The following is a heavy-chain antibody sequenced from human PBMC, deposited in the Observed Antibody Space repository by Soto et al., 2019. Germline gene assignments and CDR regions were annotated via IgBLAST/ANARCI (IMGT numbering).Heavy chain of an antibody. CDR3: VYIVGDPS. Sequence: QVQLVQSGAEVKKPGSSVKVSCKASGGTFSSYTISWVRQAAGQGLEWRGRIIPVVGIANYAQKFQGRVTITADKPTSTAYMELSSLRSEDTAVYYCVYIVGDPSWGQGTLVTVSS. CDR1: GGTFSSYT. J-gene: IGHJ5*02. D-gene: IGHD1-26*01. V-gene: IGHV1-69*02. CDR2: IIPVVGIA.